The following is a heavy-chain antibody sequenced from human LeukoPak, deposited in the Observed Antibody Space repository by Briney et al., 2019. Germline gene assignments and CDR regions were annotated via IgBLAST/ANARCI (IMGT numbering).Heavy chain of an antibody. V-gene: IGHV4-59*01. CDR2: IYYSGST. Sequence: SETLSLTCTVSGGPISSYYWSWIRQPPGKGLEWIGYIYYSGSTNYNPSLKSRVTISVDTSKNQFSLKLSSVTAADTAVYYCARILYSSSWVDYWGQGTLVTVSS. CDR1: GGPISSYY. D-gene: IGHD6-13*01. CDR3: ARILYSSSWVDY. J-gene: IGHJ4*02.